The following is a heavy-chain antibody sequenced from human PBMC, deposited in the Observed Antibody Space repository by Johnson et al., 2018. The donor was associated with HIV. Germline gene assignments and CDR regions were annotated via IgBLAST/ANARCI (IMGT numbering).Heavy chain of an antibody. CDR3: ARMMYSRGAFDI. V-gene: IGHV3-13*01. J-gene: IGHJ3*02. Sequence: VQLVESGGGLAQPGESLRLSCAASGFTFSSYDMHWVRHVTGKGLDWISAIGTAGDTYYPGSVKGRFTISRENAKNSLYLQMNSLRAGDTAVDYLARMMYSRGAFDIWGQGTMVTVSS. CDR1: GFTFSSYD. D-gene: IGHD6-13*01. CDR2: IGTAGDT.